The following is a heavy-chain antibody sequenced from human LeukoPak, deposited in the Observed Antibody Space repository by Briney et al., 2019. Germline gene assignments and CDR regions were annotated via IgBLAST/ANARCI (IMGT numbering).Heavy chain of an antibody. V-gene: IGHV4-39*01. Sequence: SETLSLTCTVSGDSINSSDYYCAWIRQPPGEGLEWIGTIYYSVSTYYKSSLKSRLTISVDSSKNQFSLKMISVTAADTGVYYCARHGNWDPFDYWGQGALVTVSS. CDR2: IYYSVST. J-gene: IGHJ4*02. CDR3: ARHGNWDPFDY. D-gene: IGHD7-27*01. CDR1: GDSINSSDYY.